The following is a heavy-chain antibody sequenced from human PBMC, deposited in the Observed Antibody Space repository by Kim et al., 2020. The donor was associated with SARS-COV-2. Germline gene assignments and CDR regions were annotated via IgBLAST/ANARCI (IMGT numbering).Heavy chain of an antibody. J-gene: IGHJ3*01. CDR2: IKHSGRT. CDR1: GGSFSGYY. Sequence: SETLSLTCAVYGGSFSGYYWSWIRQPPGKGLEWFGEIKHSGRTNYNPSLKSRVTISVDTAKNQFSLKLSSVTAADTAVYYCARVAGYYYGSGGYYKRRDDFDVWGQGTMVTVSS. V-gene: IGHV4-34*01. CDR3: ARVAGYYYGSGGYYKRRDDFDV. D-gene: IGHD3-10*01.